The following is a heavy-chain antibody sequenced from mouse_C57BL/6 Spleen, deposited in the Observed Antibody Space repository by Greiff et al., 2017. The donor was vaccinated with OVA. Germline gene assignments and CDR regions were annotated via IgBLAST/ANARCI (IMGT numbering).Heavy chain of an antibody. CDR2: INPSSGYT. D-gene: IGHD1-1*01. J-gene: IGHJ2*01. CDR3: ARSTYGSSYNFDY. V-gene: IGHV1-7*01. CDR1: GYTFTSYW. Sequence: VQLQQSGAELAKPGASVKLSCKASGYTFTSYWMHWVKQRPGQGLEWIGYINPSSGYTKYNQKFKDKATLTADKSSSTAYMQLSSLTYEDSAVYYCARSTYGSSYNFDYWGQGTTLTVSS.